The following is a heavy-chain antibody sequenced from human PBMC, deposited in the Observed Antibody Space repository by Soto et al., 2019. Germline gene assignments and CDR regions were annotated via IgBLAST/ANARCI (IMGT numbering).Heavy chain of an antibody. Sequence: GGSLRLSCAASGFTFSSYEMNWVRQAPGKGLEWVSYISSSGSTIYYADSVKGRFTISRDNAKNSLYLQMNSLRAEDTAVYYCARVGKQHRGGWFDPWGQGTLVTVSS. V-gene: IGHV3-48*03. CDR3: ARVGKQHRGGWFDP. CDR2: ISSSGSTI. J-gene: IGHJ5*02. D-gene: IGHD6-13*01. CDR1: GFTFSSYE.